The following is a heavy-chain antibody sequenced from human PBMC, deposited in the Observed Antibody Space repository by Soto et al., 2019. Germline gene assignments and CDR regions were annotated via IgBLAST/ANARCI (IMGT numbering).Heavy chain of an antibody. D-gene: IGHD3-10*01. Sequence: GGSLRLSCAASGFTFSRYAIRWVRQAPGKGLEWVAVISRDGSNKYYVDSVKGRFTISRDNSKNTLYLQMNSLRDEDTAVYYCARSRNSAVADSSDFWGQGTLVTVSS. J-gene: IGHJ4*02. V-gene: IGHV3-30*04. CDR3: ARSRNSAVADSSDF. CDR2: ISRDGSNK. CDR1: GFTFSRYA.